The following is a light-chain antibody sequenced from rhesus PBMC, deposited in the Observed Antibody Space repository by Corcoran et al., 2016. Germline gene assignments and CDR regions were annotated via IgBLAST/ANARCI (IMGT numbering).Light chain of an antibody. V-gene: IGLV7-76*01. CDR1: TGTVTSSNY. J-gene: IGLJ6*01. Sequence: QAVVTQEPSLTVSPGGTVTLTCGSSTGTVTSSNYPHWFQQKPGQAPRGLIYNANTKHSWTPAQFSGSLTGGKAALTLSNAQPEDEAEYYCLLFYSGVHVFGGGTKLTVL. CDR2: NAN. CDR3: LLFYSGVHV.